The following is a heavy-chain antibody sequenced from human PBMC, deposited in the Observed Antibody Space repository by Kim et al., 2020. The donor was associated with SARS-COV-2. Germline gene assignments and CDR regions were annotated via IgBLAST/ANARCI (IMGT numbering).Heavy chain of an antibody. Sequence: ASVKVSCKASGYTFTSYYMHWVRQAPGQGLEWMGIINPSGGSTSYAQKFQGRVTMTRDTSTSTVYMELSSLRSEDTAVYYCARVSGLRYCSGGSCYRKDDAFDIWGQGTMVTVSS. CDR1: GYTFTSYY. D-gene: IGHD2-15*01. CDR2: INPSGGST. V-gene: IGHV1-46*01. J-gene: IGHJ3*02. CDR3: ARVSGLRYCSGGSCYRKDDAFDI.